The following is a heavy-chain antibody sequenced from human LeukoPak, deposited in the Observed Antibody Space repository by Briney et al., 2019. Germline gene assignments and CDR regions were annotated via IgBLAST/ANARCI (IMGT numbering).Heavy chain of an antibody. CDR2: ISWDGGST. V-gene: IGHV3-43D*04. CDR1: GFTFYDYA. J-gene: IGHJ6*03. CDR3: AKVSGGDNGYMDV. Sequence: GSLRLSCAASGFTFYDYAMHWVRQAPGKGLEWVSLISWDGGSTYYADSVKGRFTISRDNSKNSLYLQMNSLRAENTALYYCAKVSGGDNGYMDVWGKGTKVTVSS. D-gene: IGHD2-8*01.